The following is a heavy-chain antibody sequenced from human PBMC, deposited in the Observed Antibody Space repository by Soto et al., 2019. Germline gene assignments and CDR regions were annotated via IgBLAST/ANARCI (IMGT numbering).Heavy chain of an antibody. D-gene: IGHD2-21*02. CDR2: INAGNGNT. V-gene: IGHV1-3*05. J-gene: IGHJ4*02. CDR1: GYTFTSYA. Sequence: QVQLVQSGAEEKKPWASVKVSCKSSGYTFTSYAMPWVLQAPGQRLGWMGWINAGNGNTKYSQKFQGRVTITRDTTASTDYMELSSLRSEDTAVYYCAGSIVVVTALDYWGQGTLVADSS. CDR3: AGSIVVVTALDY.